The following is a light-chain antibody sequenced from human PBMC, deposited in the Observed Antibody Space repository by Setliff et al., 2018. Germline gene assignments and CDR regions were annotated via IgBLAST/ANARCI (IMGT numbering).Light chain of an antibody. CDR2: GNS. J-gene: IGLJ1*01. Sequence: QSALTQPPSVSGAPGQRVTISCTGSSSNIGAGYDVHWYQQLPGTAPKLLIYGNSNRPSGVPDRFSGSKSGTSASLAITGLQAEDEADYYCQSYDSSLSGYVFGTRTKVTV. V-gene: IGLV1-40*01. CDR3: QSYDSSLSGYV. CDR1: SSNIGAGYD.